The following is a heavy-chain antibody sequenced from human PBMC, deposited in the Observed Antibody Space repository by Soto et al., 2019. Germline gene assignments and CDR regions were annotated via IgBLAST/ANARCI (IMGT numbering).Heavy chain of an antibody. CDR3: AKARIGAYCSGGICYSPDY. CDR1: GFTFSSHV. CDR2: ISGTGGT. Sequence: EVQLWESGGGLVQPGGSLRLSCAVSGFTFSSHVMSWVRQAPGKGLEWVSAISGTGGTYYADSVKGRFTISRDNSKNALYLQMNNLRDEDTAVYYCAKARIGAYCSGGICYSPDYWGQGTLVIVSS. V-gene: IGHV3-23*01. D-gene: IGHD2-15*01. J-gene: IGHJ4*02.